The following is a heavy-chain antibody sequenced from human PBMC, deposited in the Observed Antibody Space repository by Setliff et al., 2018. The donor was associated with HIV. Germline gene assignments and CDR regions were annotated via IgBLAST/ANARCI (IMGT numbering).Heavy chain of an antibody. Sequence: SETLSLTCSVSSASINKNYYWGWIRQPPGKGLEWIGNVHFGGSTYYNPSLKSRVTIHVATSKEQFFLSLSSVTAADTAVYYCARPALGIGGGSMFDSWGQGTLVTVPQ. J-gene: IGHJ4*02. CDR3: ARPALGIGGGSMFDS. CDR2: VHFGGST. D-gene: IGHD7-27*01. V-gene: IGHV4-39*01. CDR1: SASINKNYY.